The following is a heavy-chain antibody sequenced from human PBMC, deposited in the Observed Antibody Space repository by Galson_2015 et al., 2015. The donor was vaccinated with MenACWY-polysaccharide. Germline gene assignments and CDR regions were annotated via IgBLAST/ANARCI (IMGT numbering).Heavy chain of an antibody. D-gene: IGHD5-12*01. J-gene: IGHJ4*02. CDR2: IKQDGREK. Sequence: SLRLSCAASGFTLNSYWMSWVRQPPGKGLEWVANIKQDGREKYYVDSVKGRFTISRDNAKNSLYLQMNSLRAEDTAVYYCARPRGYGVDYYFDSWGQGTLVTVSS. CDR3: ARPRGYGVDYYFDS. V-gene: IGHV3-7*01. CDR1: GFTLNSYW.